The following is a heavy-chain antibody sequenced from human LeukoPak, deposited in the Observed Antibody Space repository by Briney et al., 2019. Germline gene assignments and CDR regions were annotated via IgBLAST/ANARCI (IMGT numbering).Heavy chain of an antibody. CDR3: AASSSSSWFPLDY. J-gene: IGHJ4*02. CDR1: GFTFTSSA. D-gene: IGHD6-13*01. CDR2: IVVGSGNT. V-gene: IGHV1-58*01. Sequence: ASVKVSCKASGFTFTSSAVQWVRQARGQRLEWIGWIVVGSGNTNYAQKFQERVTITRDMSTSTAYMELSSLRSEDTAVYYCAASSSSSWFPLDYWGQGTLVTVSS.